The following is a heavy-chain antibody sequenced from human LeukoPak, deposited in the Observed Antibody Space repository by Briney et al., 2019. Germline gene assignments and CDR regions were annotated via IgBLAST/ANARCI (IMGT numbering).Heavy chain of an antibody. V-gene: IGHV4-59*01. CDR2: IYYSGST. CDR1: GGSISSYY. CDR3: ARVGSSGWYYMDV. J-gene: IGHJ6*03. Sequence: SETLSLTCTVSGGSISSYYWSWIRQPPGKGLEWIGYIYYSGSTNYNPSLKSRVTISVDTSKNRFSLKLSSVTAADTAVYYCARVGSSGWYYMDVWGKGTTVTVSS. D-gene: IGHD6-19*01.